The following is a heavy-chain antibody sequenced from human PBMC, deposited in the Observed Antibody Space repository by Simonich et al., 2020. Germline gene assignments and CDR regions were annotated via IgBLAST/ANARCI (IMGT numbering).Heavy chain of an antibody. V-gene: IGHV3-7*01. CDR2: IKPDGSEK. Sequence: EVQLVESGGGLVQPGGSLRLSCAASGFTFSSYWMSWVRQAPGKGLEWVANIKPDGSEKYYGDSVKGRFTISRDNAKNSMYLQMNSLRAEDTAVYYCARDGLGTAYYYYMDVWGKGTTVTVSS. D-gene: IGHD7-27*01. CDR1: GFTFSSYW. J-gene: IGHJ6*03. CDR3: ARDGLGTAYYYYMDV.